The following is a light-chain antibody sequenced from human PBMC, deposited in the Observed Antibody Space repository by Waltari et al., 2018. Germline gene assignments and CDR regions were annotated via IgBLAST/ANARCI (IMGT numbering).Light chain of an antibody. CDR3: ASWDDSLNGHWV. V-gene: IGLV1-44*01. CDR2: RSD. J-gene: IGLJ3*02. Sequence: QSVLTQPPSASGTPGQRVTISCSGGASNFGGNLVTWYQHLPGKAPKLLIYRSDLRPSGVPDRFSGSKSGTSASLAISGLQSEDEADYFCASWDDSLNGHWVFGGGTKVTVL. CDR1: ASNFGGNL.